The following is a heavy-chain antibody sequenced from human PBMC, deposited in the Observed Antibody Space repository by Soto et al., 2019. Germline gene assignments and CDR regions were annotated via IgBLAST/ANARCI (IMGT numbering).Heavy chain of an antibody. D-gene: IGHD2-15*01. CDR3: ARDRRCSGGSCYAIMI. Sequence: QTLSTSPTLSACFLFRHGYSWSLICQHPGKGLEWIGYIYYSGSTYYNPSLKSRVTISVDTSKNQFSLKLSSVTAADTAVYYCARDRRCSGGSCYAIMIWGQGTMVT. CDR2: IYYSGST. CDR1: ACFLFRHGYS. V-gene: IGHV4-31*03. J-gene: IGHJ3*02.